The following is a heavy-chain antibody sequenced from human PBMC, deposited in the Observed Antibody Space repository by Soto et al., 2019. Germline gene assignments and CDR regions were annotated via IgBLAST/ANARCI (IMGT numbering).Heavy chain of an antibody. CDR3: AKRGDGGNRGMDV. D-gene: IGHD5-12*01. Sequence: GGSLRLSCAASGFIFSSYAMRWVRQAPGKGLEWVSAISSGGGTIYYADSVKGRFTISRDNSKSTLYLQMNSLRAEDTAIYYCAKRGDGGNRGMDVWGKGTPVTVSS. CDR1: GFIFSSYA. J-gene: IGHJ6*03. V-gene: IGHV3-23*01. CDR2: ISSGGGTI.